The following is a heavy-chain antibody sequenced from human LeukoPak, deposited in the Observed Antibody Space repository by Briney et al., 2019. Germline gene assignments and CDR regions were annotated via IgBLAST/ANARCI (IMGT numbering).Heavy chain of an antibody. CDR3: ARERHYYGSGSQSPYYYFDY. CDR2: INHSGST. CDR1: GGSFSGYY. Sequence: SETLSLTCAVYGGSFSGYYWSWIRQPPGRGLEWIGEINHSGSTNYNPSLKSRVTISVDTPKNQFSLKLSSVTAAGTAVYYCARERHYYGSGSQSPYYYFDYWGQGTLVTVSS. J-gene: IGHJ4*02. D-gene: IGHD3-10*01. V-gene: IGHV4-34*01.